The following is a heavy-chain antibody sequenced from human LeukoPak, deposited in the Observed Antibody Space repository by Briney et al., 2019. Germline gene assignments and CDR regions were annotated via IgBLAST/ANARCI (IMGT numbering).Heavy chain of an antibody. CDR1: GYTFTGYY. CDR3: ARGTSPYYDSSGYYRLDP. V-gene: IGHV1-2*02. CDR2: IKPNSGGT. Sequence: ASVKVSFKASGYTFTGYYMHWVRQAPGQGLEWMGWIKPNSGGTNYAQKFQGRVTMTRDTSISTAYMELSRLRSDDTAVYYCARGTSPYYDSSGYYRLDPWGQGTLVTVSS. D-gene: IGHD3-22*01. J-gene: IGHJ5*02.